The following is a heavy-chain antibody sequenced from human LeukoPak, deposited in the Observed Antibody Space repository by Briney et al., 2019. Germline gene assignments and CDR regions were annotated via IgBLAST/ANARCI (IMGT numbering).Heavy chain of an antibody. CDR3: ARGPLYCSGGSCYSGFHDY. J-gene: IGHJ4*02. CDR2: IYHSGST. D-gene: IGHD2-15*01. CDR1: GGSISSGGYS. V-gene: IGHV4-30-2*01. Sequence: SQTLSLTCAVSGGSISSGGYSWSWIRQPPGKGLEWIGYIYHSGSTNYNPSLKSRVTISVDTSKNQFSLKLSSVTAADTAVYYCARGPLYCSGGSCYSGFHDYWGQGTLVTVSS.